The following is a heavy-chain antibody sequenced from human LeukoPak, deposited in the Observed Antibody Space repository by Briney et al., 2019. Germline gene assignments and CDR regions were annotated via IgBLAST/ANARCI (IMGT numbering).Heavy chain of an antibody. D-gene: IGHD2-2*01. CDR2: IYYSGST. Sequence: SETLSLTCTVSGGSISSYYWSWIPQPTGEGLEWIGYIYYSGSTNYNPSLKCRVTISVDTSKNQFSLKLSSVTAADTAVYYCARSARVVPAATSEWGIAARHYYYYYGMDVWGQGTTVTVSS. V-gene: IGHV4-59*01. CDR3: ARSARVVPAATSEWGIAARHYYYYYGMDV. J-gene: IGHJ6*02. CDR1: GGSISSYY.